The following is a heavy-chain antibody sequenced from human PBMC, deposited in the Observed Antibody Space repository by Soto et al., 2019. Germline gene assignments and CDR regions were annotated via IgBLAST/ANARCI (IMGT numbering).Heavy chain of an antibody. D-gene: IGHD5-18*01. CDR1: GFTFSSYA. Sequence: QVPLVESGGGVVQPGRSLRLSCAASGFTFSSYAMHWVRQAPGKGLAWVAIISHDGSHKYYADSVEGRFTISRDNSKNTRYLQMNSLRSEDTAVYYCAKNTGYSYGFPFDYGGQGTLVTVSS. CDR2: ISHDGSHK. J-gene: IGHJ4*02. CDR3: AKNTGYSYGFPFDY. V-gene: IGHV3-30*18.